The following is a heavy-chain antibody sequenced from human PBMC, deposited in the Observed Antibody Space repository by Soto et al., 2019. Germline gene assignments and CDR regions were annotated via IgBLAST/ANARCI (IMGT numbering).Heavy chain of an antibody. V-gene: IGHV1-69*06. D-gene: IGHD1-26*01. J-gene: IGHJ4*02. CDR1: GGTFNTYT. Sequence: QVQLVQSGAEVKKPGSSVKVSCEASGGTFNTYTINWVRQAPGRGLEWMGQVIPMYDSVNYAESFQGRVTITADKSRNIAYMELSSLRSEDTDLYFCASWRSYSGSYCFDYWGQGTLVIVSS. CDR3: ASWRSYSGSYCFDY. CDR2: VIPMYDSV.